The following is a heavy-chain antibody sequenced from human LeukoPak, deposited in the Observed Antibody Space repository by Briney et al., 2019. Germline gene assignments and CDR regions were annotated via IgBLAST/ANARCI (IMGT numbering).Heavy chain of an antibody. CDR2: IYYRGSN. Sequence: SETLSLTCTVSGGSISSSSYYWGWIRHPPGKGLEWIGSIYYRGSNYYNPSLKSRVTISVDTSKNQFSLKLSSVTAADTAVYYCARLEGSSGPDAFDIWGQGTMVTVSS. CDR1: GGSISSSSYY. CDR3: ARLEGSSGPDAFDI. V-gene: IGHV4-39*01. J-gene: IGHJ3*02. D-gene: IGHD3-22*01.